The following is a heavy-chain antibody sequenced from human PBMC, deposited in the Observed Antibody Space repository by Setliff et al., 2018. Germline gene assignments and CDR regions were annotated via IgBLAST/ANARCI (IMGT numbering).Heavy chain of an antibody. CDR1: GYTFNDYG. V-gene: IGHV1-18*01. CDR2: ISAHSGNA. J-gene: IGHJ4*02. D-gene: IGHD3-3*01. Sequence: ASVKVSSKASGYTFNDYGIAWVRQAPGQGLEWMGWISAHSGNAYYSPKLHGRVTLTTDTSTSTAYMELRSLESDDTAVYYCSRLVRFCIRTSCQRLSGGEFWGQGTLVTVSS. CDR3: SRLVRFCIRTSCQRLSGGEF.